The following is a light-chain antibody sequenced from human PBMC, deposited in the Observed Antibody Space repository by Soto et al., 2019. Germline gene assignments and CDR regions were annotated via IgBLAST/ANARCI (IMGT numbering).Light chain of an antibody. CDR2: EVS. CDR1: SSDVGGYTY. J-gene: IGLJ1*01. CDR3: SSYTSNSTYV. Sequence: QSALTQPASVSGSPGQSITISCTGTSSDVGGYTYVSWYQHHPGKAPKLMIYEVSNRPSGVSNRFSGSKSGNTASLTISGLQAEDEADYYCSSYTSNSTYVFGTGTKVTVL. V-gene: IGLV2-14*01.